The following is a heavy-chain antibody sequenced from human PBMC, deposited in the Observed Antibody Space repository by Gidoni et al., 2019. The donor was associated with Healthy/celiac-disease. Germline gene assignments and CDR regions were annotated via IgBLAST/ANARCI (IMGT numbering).Heavy chain of an antibody. D-gene: IGHD3-22*01. CDR1: GYTVTSYG. CDR3: AREVWAVGVSSGYPWFDP. CDR2: ISAYNGNT. V-gene: IGHV1-18*01. J-gene: IGHJ5*02. Sequence: QVQLVQSGAEVKKPGASVKVSCKASGYTVTSYGISWVRQAPGQGLEWMGWISAYNGNTNYAQKLQGRVTMTTDTSTSTAYMELRSLRSDDTAVYYCAREVWAVGVSSGYPWFDPWGQGTLVTVSS.